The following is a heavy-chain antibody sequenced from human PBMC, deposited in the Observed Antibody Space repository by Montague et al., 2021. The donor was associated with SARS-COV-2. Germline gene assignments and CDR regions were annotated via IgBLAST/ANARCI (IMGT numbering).Heavy chain of an antibody. CDR3: ARHYSATLPAVY. Sequence: SETLSLTCAVYGGSFSGYYWSWIRQPPGKGLEWIGEINHSGSTNYNPSLKSRVTMSVDTSKNQFSLKVNSVTAADTAVYYCARHYSATLPAVYWGQGTLVTVSS. V-gene: IGHV4-34*01. CDR2: INHSGST. D-gene: IGHD2-15*01. J-gene: IGHJ4*02. CDR1: GGSFSGYY.